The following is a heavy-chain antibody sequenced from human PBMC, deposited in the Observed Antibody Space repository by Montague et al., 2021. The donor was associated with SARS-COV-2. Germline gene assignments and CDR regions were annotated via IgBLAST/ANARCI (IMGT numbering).Heavy chain of an antibody. D-gene: IGHD1-1*01. CDR3: ARAQNTCFIANCVNYFEV. Sequence: SETLSLTCEVSGGSISSYYWSWIRQSPGKGLEWIGYVHYTGSTKYNPSLKTRVTLSLDTTKNHFSLKLSSVTAADTAVYYCARAQNTCFIANCVNYFEVWGLGALVTVSS. V-gene: IGHV4-59*01. CDR1: GGSISSYY. J-gene: IGHJ4*02. CDR2: VHYTGST.